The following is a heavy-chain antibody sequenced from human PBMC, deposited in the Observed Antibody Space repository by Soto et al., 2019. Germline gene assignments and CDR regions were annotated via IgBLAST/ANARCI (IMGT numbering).Heavy chain of an antibody. CDR1: GFTFSSYG. Sequence: PGGSLRLSCAASGFTFSSYGMHWVRQAPGKGLEWVAVISYDGSNKYYADSVKGRVTISRDNSKNTLYPQMNSLRAEDTAVYYCAKVRFYYDILTGFERIPYYYYGMDVWGQGTTVTVSS. CDR2: ISYDGSNK. V-gene: IGHV3-30*18. D-gene: IGHD3-9*01. J-gene: IGHJ6*02. CDR3: AKVRFYYDILTGFERIPYYYYGMDV.